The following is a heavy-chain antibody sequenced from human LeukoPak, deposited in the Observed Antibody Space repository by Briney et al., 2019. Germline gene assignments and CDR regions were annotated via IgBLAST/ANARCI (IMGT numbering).Heavy chain of an antibody. D-gene: IGHD2-8*01. Sequence: SETLSLTCAVSGYSISSGYYWGWIRQPPGKGLEWIGSIYHSGSTYYNPSFKSRITISVDTSKNQFSLKLSSVTAADTAVYYCARHVGYCTNGVCYWFDPWGQGTLVTVSS. V-gene: IGHV4-38-2*01. CDR1: GYSISSGYY. CDR3: ARHVGYCTNGVCYWFDP. CDR2: IYHSGST. J-gene: IGHJ5*02.